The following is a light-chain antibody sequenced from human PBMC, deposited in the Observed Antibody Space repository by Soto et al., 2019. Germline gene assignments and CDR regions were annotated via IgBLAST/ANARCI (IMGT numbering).Light chain of an antibody. CDR3: QGYNSAQLS. CDR2: AAS. CDR1: QDITTY. J-gene: IGKJ4*01. Sequence: QRTQSPSSLAASVGDRVTITCRASQDITTYLGWHQQKPGKVPKLLIDAASTLQPGVPSRFNGSGSGTDFTLTINNLHPEDVATYYCQGYNSAQLSCGGGTKVDTK. V-gene: IGKV1-27*01.